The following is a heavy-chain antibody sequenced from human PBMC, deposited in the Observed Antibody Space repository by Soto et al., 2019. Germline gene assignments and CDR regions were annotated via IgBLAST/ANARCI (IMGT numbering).Heavy chain of an antibody. CDR3: ARGPGDLGYFDY. Sequence: ASVKVSCKAAGYSFTNYDINWVRQAPGQGLEWMGWMKPYNGNTGYAQKFQGRVTMTRNTSIGTAYMELSNVRSDDTAVYYCARGPGDLGYFDYWGQGALVTVSS. CDR2: MKPYNGNT. CDR1: GYSFTNYD. D-gene: IGHD3-10*01. V-gene: IGHV1-8*01. J-gene: IGHJ4*02.